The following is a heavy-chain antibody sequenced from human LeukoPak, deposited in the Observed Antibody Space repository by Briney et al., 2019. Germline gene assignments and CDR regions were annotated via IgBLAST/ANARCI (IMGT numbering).Heavy chain of an antibody. CDR2: IYYSGST. J-gene: IGHJ6*03. CDR3: ARAVGATTHYYYYMDV. D-gene: IGHD1-26*01. CDR1: GGSISSYY. Sequence: SETLSLTCTVSGGSISSYYWSWIRQPPGKGLEWIGYIYYSGSTNYNPSLKSRVTISVDTSKNQFSLKLSSVTAADTAVYYCARAVGATTHYYYYMDVWGKGTTVTVSS. V-gene: IGHV4-59*01.